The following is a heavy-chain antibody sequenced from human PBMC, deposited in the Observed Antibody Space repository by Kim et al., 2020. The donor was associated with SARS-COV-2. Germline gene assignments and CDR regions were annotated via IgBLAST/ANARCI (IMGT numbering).Heavy chain of an antibody. CDR3: ARGPDDGDP. Sequence: SYTNYADSVKGRFTISRDNAKNSLYLQMNSLRAEDTAVYYCARGPDDGDPWGQGTLVTVSS. J-gene: IGHJ5*02. V-gene: IGHV3-11*05. CDR2: SYT.